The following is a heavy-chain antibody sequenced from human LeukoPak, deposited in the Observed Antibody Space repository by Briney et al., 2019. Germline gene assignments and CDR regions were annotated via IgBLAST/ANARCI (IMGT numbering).Heavy chain of an antibody. V-gene: IGHV1-18*01. Sequence: ATVKVSCKASGYTFTSYGISWVRQAPGQGLEWMGWISAYNGNTNYAQKLQGRVTMTTDTSTSTAYMELRSLRSDDTAVYYCARLSTATRDYYYYYMDVWGKGTTVTISS. CDR2: ISAYNGNT. CDR1: GYTFTSYG. J-gene: IGHJ6*03. CDR3: ARLSTATRDYYYYYMDV. D-gene: IGHD5-12*01.